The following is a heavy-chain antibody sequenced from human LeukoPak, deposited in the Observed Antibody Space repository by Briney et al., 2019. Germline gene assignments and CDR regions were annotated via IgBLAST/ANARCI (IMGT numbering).Heavy chain of an antibody. J-gene: IGHJ4*02. Sequence: GGSLRLSCAASGFTFSSFAMSWVRQAPGKGLEWVSAIAGGGVDTYYADSVKGRFTISRDNSKNTLYLQMNSLRAEDTAVYYCAKRGESCSSTNCLKYYFDYWGQGTLVTVSP. CDR3: AKRGESCSSTNCLKYYFDY. CDR1: GFTFSSFA. CDR2: IAGGGVDT. V-gene: IGHV3-23*01. D-gene: IGHD2-2*01.